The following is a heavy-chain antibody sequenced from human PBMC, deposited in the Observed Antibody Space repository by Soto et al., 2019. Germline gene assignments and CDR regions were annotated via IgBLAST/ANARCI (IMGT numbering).Heavy chain of an antibody. Sequence: PGGSPRLSCVASGFTFSSYAMSWVRQVPGKGLEWVSTISDAAGSAYYVDSVKGRFTISRDNSKKTLYLQMNSLRAEDSAVYYCARPYGGKIGDAPDLWGPGTMVTVSS. CDR1: GFTFSSYA. V-gene: IGHV3-23*01. CDR3: ARPYGGKIGDAPDL. J-gene: IGHJ3*01. D-gene: IGHD4-17*01. CDR2: ISDAAGSA.